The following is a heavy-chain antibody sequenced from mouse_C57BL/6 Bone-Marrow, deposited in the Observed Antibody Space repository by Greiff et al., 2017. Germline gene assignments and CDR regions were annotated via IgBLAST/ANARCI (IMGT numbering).Heavy chain of an antibody. Sequence: QVQLQQSGAELARPGASVKLSCKASGYTFTSYGISWVKQRTGQGLEWIGEIYPRSGNTYHNEKFKGKATLTADKSSSTAYMELRSLTSEDSAVYFCARSGMIEGAWFAYWGQGTLVTVSA. CDR3: ARSGMIEGAWFAY. CDR2: IYPRSGNT. D-gene: IGHD2-3*01. J-gene: IGHJ3*01. CDR1: GYTFTSYG. V-gene: IGHV1-81*01.